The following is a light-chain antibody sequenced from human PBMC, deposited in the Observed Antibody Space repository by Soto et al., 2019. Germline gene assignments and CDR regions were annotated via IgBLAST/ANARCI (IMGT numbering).Light chain of an antibody. CDR3: QHSYSTPPWT. V-gene: IGKV1-39*01. Sequence: DIQMTQSPASLSASVGDRVTITCRASQSISSYLIWYQQKPGKAPKLLIYAASSLQSGVPSRFSGSGSGTDFTLTISSLQPEDFATYYCQHSYSTPPWTFGQGTKVEIK. J-gene: IGKJ1*01. CDR1: QSISSY. CDR2: AAS.